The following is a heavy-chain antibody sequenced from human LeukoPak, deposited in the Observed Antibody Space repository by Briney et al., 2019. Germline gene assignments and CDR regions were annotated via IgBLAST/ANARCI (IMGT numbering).Heavy chain of an antibody. CDR1: GFTFSTYW. Sequence: GGSLRLSCAASGFTFSTYWMSWVRQAPGKGLEWVVNIKEDGSEKYYVDSLKGRFTISRDNVENSLYLQINSLRAEDTAVYYCGRDSFETDIDYWGQGTLVTVSS. V-gene: IGHV3-7*01. CDR3: GRDSFETDIDY. CDR2: IKEDGSEK. D-gene: IGHD1-14*01. J-gene: IGHJ4*02.